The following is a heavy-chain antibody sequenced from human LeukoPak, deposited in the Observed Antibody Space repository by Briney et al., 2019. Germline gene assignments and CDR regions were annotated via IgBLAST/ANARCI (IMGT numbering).Heavy chain of an antibody. CDR1: GFTFSTYI. V-gene: IGHV3-64D*06. CDR2: ITGNGGSP. CDR3: ARRDDYSAYDC. Sequence: GGSLRLSCSASGFTFSTYIMHWVRQAPGKGLETVSAITGNGGSPFYADSVKGRFTTSRDNSKNTLYLQMSSLRAEDTAMYYCARRDDYSAYDCWGQGTLVTVSS. J-gene: IGHJ4*02. D-gene: IGHD5-24*01.